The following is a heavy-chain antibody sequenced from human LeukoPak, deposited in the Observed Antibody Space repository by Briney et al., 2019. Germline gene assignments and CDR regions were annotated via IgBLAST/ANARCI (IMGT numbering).Heavy chain of an antibody. CDR3: ARGRVSSSTWYSTYYYYFYMDV. D-gene: IGHD1-1*01. CDR2: VDHTGST. Sequence: SETLSLTCSVSDDSITMYYWTWIRQSPGKGLEWIGYVDHTGSTNFNPSLNGRVSISRDTTKNLCSLRLRSVTAADTAVYFCARGRVSSSTWYSTYYYYFYMDVWGKGPTVTVSS. J-gene: IGHJ6*03. V-gene: IGHV4-59*01. CDR1: DDSITMYY.